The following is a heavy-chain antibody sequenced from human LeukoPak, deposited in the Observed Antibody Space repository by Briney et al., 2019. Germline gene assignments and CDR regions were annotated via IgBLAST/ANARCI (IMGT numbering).Heavy chain of an antibody. Sequence: APVKVSCKASGYTFTGYYMHWVRQAPGQGLEWMGRTNPNSGGTNYAQKFQGRVTMTRDTSISTAYMELSRLRSDDTAVYYCARGGVWFGELFNYYGMDVWGQGTTVTVSS. CDR3: ARGGVWFGELFNYYGMDV. CDR2: TNPNSGGT. D-gene: IGHD3-10*01. J-gene: IGHJ6*02. V-gene: IGHV1-2*06. CDR1: GYTFTGYY.